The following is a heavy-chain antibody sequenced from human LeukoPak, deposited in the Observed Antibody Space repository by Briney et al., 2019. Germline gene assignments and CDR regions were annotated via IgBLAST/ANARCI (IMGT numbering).Heavy chain of an antibody. V-gene: IGHV1-18*01. CDR3: ARAILGYCSGGSCYHAQLDY. Sequence: GASVKVSCKASGYTFTSYGISWVRQAPGQGLEWMGWISAYNGNTNYAQKLQGRVTMTTDTSTSTAYMELRSLRSDDTAVYYCARAILGYCSGGSCYHAQLDYWGQGTLVIVSS. CDR2: ISAYNGNT. CDR1: GYTFTSYG. D-gene: IGHD2-15*01. J-gene: IGHJ4*02.